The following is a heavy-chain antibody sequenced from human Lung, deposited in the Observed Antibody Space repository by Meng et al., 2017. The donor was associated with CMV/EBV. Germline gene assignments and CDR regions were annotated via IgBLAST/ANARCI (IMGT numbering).Heavy chain of an antibody. J-gene: IGHJ6*02. CDR1: GFTFSSYA. D-gene: IGHD3-3*01. CDR2: ISYDGSNK. CDR3: ARDPNTLGSNYDFWSGYYNHYYYGMDV. Sequence: GGSXRLXCAASGFTFSSYAMHXVRQAPGKGLEWVAVISYDGSNKYYADSVKGRFTISRDNSKNTLYLQMNSLRAEDTAVYYCARDPNTLGSNYDFWSGYYNHYYYGMDVXGQGXTVTVSS. V-gene: IGHV3-30-3*01.